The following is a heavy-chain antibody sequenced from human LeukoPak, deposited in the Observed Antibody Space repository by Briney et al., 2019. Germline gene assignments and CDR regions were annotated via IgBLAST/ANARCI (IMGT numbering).Heavy chain of an antibody. CDR3: ARRVGWPTTTYYYMDV. CDR2: IYHSGST. V-gene: IGHV4-59*01. D-gene: IGHD6-19*01. CDR1: GGSIRSYY. Sequence: SETLSLTCTVSGGSIRSYYWTWIRQPPGKGLEWIGYIYHSGSTNYNPSLKSRVTISLDTSSNNFFLKMTSVSASDTAVYYCARRVGWPTTTYYYMDVWGKGTTVTIS. J-gene: IGHJ6*03.